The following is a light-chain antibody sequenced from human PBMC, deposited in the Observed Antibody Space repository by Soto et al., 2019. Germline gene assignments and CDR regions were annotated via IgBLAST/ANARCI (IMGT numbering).Light chain of an antibody. CDR1: DVGSYGV. CDR3: SLDAGRNNYV. Sequence: QSALTQPASVSGSPGQTITISCSDVGSYGVVSWYQQHPGKVPKLMIFDGTQRPSAVSDRFAGSKSANTASPTISGLQAEDEADYYCSLDAGRNNYVFGTGTKVTVL. CDR2: DGT. J-gene: IGLJ1*01. V-gene: IGLV2-23*01.